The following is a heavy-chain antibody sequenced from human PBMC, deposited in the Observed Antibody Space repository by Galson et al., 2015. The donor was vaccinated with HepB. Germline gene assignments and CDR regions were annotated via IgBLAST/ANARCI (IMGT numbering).Heavy chain of an antibody. V-gene: IGHV1-2*06. J-gene: IGHJ4*02. CDR1: GYTFTGYY. CDR2: INPDRGGT. CDR3: ARINSVFCSSTTCRPDY. Sequence: SVKVSCKASGYTFTGYYIHWVRQAPGQGFEWMGRINPDRGGTEYAQKFQGRVTMTRETSISTVYMDLRRLRPDDTAVYYCARINSVFCSSTTCRPDYWGQGTLVTVSS. D-gene: IGHD2-2*01.